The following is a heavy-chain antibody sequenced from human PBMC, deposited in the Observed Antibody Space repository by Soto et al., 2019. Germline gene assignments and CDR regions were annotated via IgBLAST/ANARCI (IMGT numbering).Heavy chain of an antibody. J-gene: IGHJ4*01. V-gene: IGHV3-23*01. CDR3: AIHSCSLTSCYFDD. Sequence: PGGSLRLSCAASGFTFISYVMNWVRQAPGKGLEWVSAIGGGGNTYYADSVKGRFTISRDNSKNTLYLQMNSLRAEDTAVFYCAIHSCSLTSCYFDDWGQGTLVTVSS. D-gene: IGHD2-2*01. CDR1: GFTFISYV. CDR2: IGGGGNT.